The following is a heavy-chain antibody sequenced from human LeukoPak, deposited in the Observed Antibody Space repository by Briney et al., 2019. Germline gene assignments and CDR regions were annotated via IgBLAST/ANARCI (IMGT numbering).Heavy chain of an antibody. J-gene: IGHJ6*02. Sequence: GGPLRLSCAASGFTFSSYTMNWVRQAPGKGLEWVSSISSSSSYIYYADSVKGRLTISRDNAKNSLYLQMNSLRAEDTAVYYCARDPTPRYCSGGSCYTHYGMDVWGQGTTVTVSS. CDR3: ARDPTPRYCSGGSCYTHYGMDV. CDR1: GFTFSSYT. D-gene: IGHD2-15*01. CDR2: ISSSSSYI. V-gene: IGHV3-21*01.